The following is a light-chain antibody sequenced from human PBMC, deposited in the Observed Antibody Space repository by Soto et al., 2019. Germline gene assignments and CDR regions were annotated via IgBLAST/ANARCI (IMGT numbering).Light chain of an antibody. Sequence: QSVLTQPPSASGTPGQRITISCSGSSSNIGSHTVNWHQQVPGTAPKLLIYSNNERPSGVPDRFSGSKSGISASLAISGLQSGDEADYYCAAWDDSLNGVIFGGGTKLTVL. CDR2: SNN. V-gene: IGLV1-44*01. J-gene: IGLJ2*01. CDR3: AAWDDSLNGVI. CDR1: SSNIGSHT.